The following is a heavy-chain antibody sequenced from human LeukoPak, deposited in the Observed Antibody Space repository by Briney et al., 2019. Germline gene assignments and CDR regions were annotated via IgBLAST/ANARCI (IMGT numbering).Heavy chain of an antibody. V-gene: IGHV3-23*01. CDR2: ISDTGGDT. CDR1: GFTFSSHA. CDR3: TKRGAYGSGRSYFFEF. Sequence: GGSLRLSCAASGFTFSSHAMSWVRQAPGKGLDWVSSISDTGGDTFYANSVKGRFAISRDNVKNTLYLQMNTLRAEDTAVYYCTKRGAYGSGRSYFFEFWGQGTLVTVSS. D-gene: IGHD2-15*01. J-gene: IGHJ4*02.